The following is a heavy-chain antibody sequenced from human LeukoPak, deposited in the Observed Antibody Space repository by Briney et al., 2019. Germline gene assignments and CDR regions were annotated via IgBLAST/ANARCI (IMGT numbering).Heavy chain of an antibody. CDR1: GGSISSYY. CDR3: AREGIPDSFDY. D-gene: IGHD2-21*01. CDR2: IYYSGST. Sequence: SETLSLTCTVSGGSISSYYRSWLRQPPGKGLEWIGYIYYSGSTNYNRSLKSRVTISVDTSKNQFSLKLSSVTAADTAVYYCAREGIPDSFDYWGQGTLVTVSS. V-gene: IGHV4-59*01. J-gene: IGHJ4*02.